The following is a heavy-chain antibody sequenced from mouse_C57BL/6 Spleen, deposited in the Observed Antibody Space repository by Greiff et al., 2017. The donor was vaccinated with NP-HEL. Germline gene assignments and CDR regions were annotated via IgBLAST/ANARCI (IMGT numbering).Heavy chain of an antibody. CDR2: ISSGSSTI. CDR3: ARDDGNYEGYAMDY. Sequence: EVQLVESGGGLVKPGGSLKLSCAASGFTFSDYGMHWVRQAPEKGLEWVAYISSGSSTIYYADTVKGRFTISRDNATNTLFLQMTSLRSEDTAMYYCARDDGNYEGYAMDYWGQGTSVTVSS. CDR1: GFTFSDYG. V-gene: IGHV5-17*01. D-gene: IGHD2-1*01. J-gene: IGHJ4*01.